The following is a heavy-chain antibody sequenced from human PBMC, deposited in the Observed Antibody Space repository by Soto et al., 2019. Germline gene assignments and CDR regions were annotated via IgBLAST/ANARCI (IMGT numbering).Heavy chain of an antibody. Sequence: QVQLQESGPGLVKPSGTLSLTCAVSGGSISSSNWWSWVRQPPGKGLEWIGEIYHSGSTNYNPSLKSRLTISVDKSKNQFSLQLSSVTAADTAVYYCARDGPYCSSTSCYFRGGNWFDPWGQGTLVTVSS. CDR2: IYHSGST. CDR3: ARDGPYCSSTSCYFRGGNWFDP. D-gene: IGHD2-2*01. V-gene: IGHV4-4*02. J-gene: IGHJ5*02. CDR1: GGSISSSNW.